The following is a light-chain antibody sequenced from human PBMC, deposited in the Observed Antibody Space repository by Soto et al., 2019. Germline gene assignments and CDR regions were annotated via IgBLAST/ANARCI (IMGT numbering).Light chain of an antibody. CDR1: QSISGN. V-gene: IGKV3-20*01. CDR2: GAS. J-gene: IGKJ4*01. CDR3: QQYGTSPLT. Sequence: EIVMTQSPANLSVSPGESATLSCRASQSISGNLTWYQQKPGQAPRLLIYGASSRATGIPDRFSGSGSGTDFTLTISRLEPEDFAVYYCQQYGTSPLTFGGGTKVDIK.